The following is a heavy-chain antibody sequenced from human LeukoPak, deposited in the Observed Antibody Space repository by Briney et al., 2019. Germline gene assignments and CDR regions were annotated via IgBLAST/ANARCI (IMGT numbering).Heavy chain of an antibody. Sequence: PSETLSLTCTVSGGSISSYYWSWIRQPPGKGLEWIGYIYYSGSTNYNPSLKSRVTISVDTSKNQFSLKLSSVTAADTAVYYCARGLVLRYFDWSSPNYYYMDVWGKGATVTVSS. J-gene: IGHJ6*03. V-gene: IGHV4-59*01. CDR3: ARGLVLRYFDWSSPNYYYMDV. D-gene: IGHD3-9*01. CDR1: GGSISSYY. CDR2: IYYSGST.